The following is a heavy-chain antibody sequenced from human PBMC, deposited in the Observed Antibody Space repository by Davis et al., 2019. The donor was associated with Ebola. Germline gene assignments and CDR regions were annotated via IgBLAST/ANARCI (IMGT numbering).Heavy chain of an antibody. V-gene: IGHV4-34*01. Sequence: PSETLSLTCAVYGGSFSGYYWSWIRQPPGKGLEWIGEINHSGSTNYNPSLKSRVTISVDTSKNQFSLKLSSVTAADTAVYYCAVQKDYYYYGMDVWGQGTTVTVSS. CDR1: GGSFSGYY. J-gene: IGHJ6*02. CDR3: AVQKDYYYYGMDV. CDR2: INHSGST.